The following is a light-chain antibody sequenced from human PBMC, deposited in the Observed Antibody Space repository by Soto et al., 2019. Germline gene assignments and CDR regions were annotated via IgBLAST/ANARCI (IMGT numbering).Light chain of an antibody. CDR3: QQYNVWPLVT. CDR1: QSIGTQ. Sequence: EIVMTQSPATLSVSPGERATLSCRASQSIGTQLAWYQLKPGQTPRLLIFGASTRATGIPARFSGSGSGSEFTLTISSLQSEDFAVYSCQQYNVWPLVTFGRGTKVEIK. J-gene: IGKJ4*01. CDR2: GAS. V-gene: IGKV3-15*01.